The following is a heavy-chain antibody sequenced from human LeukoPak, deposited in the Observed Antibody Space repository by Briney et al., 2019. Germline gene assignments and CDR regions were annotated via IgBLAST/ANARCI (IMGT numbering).Heavy chain of an antibody. CDR1: GFTSSSYE. CDR2: ISSSGSTI. D-gene: IGHD3-10*01. J-gene: IGHJ4*02. CDR3: ARKELNYFDY. V-gene: IGHV3-48*03. Sequence: GGSLRLSCAASGFTSSSYEMNWVRQAPGKGLEWVSYISSSGSTIYYADSVKGRFTISRDNAKNSLYLQMNSLRAEDTAVYYCARKELNYFDYWGQGTLVTVSS.